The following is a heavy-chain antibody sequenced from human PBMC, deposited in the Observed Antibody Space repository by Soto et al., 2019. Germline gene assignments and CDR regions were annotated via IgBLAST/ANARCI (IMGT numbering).Heavy chain of an antibody. V-gene: IGHV3-20*04. J-gene: IGHJ4*02. CDR2: INWNGGST. CDR1: GFTFDDYG. D-gene: IGHD3-22*01. CDR3: ARESHSKPSYYFDY. Sequence: GGSLRLSCAASGFTFDDYGMSWVRQAPGKGLEWVSGINWNGGSTGYADSVKGRFTISRDNAKNSLYLQMNSLRAEDTALYYCARESHSKPSYYFDYWGQGTLVTVSS.